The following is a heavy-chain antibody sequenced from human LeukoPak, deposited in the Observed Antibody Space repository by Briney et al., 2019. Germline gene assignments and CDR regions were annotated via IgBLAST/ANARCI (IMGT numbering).Heavy chain of an antibody. V-gene: IGHV4-34*01. Sequence: SETLSLTCAVYGGSFSGYYWSWIRQPPGKGLEWIGEINHSGSTNYNPSLKSRVTISVDTSKNQFPLKLSSVTAADTAVYYCARDSRSRRHFDYWGQGTLVTVSS. J-gene: IGHJ4*02. CDR3: ARDSRSRRHFDY. D-gene: IGHD6-13*01. CDR1: GGSFSGYY. CDR2: INHSGST.